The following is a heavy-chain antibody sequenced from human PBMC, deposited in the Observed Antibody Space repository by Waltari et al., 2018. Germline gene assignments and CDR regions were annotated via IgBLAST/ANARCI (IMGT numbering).Heavy chain of an antibody. CDR1: GGSFGGYY. CDR3: ARGNSPYHTYYYGSGSSKGYYYYYMDV. J-gene: IGHJ6*03. Sequence: QVQLQQWGAGLLKPSETLSLTCAVYGGSFGGYYWSWLRQPPGTGPEWIGEINHSGSTNYNPSLKSRVTISVDTSKNQFSLKLSSVTAADTAVYYCARGNSPYHTYYYGSGSSKGYYYYYMDVWGKGTTVTVSS. CDR2: INHSGST. V-gene: IGHV4-34*01. D-gene: IGHD3-10*01.